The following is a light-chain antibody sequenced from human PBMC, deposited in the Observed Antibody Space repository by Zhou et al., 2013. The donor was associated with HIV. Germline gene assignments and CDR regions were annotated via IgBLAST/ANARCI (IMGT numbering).Light chain of an antibody. CDR3: MQALQDPT. J-gene: IGKJ1*01. Sequence: IVMTQTPLSLSVTPGQPASISCRSSQSLLYSDGRTYLYWYLQKPGQSPQLLIYEVSSRASGVPDRFSGSGSGTDFTLKISRVEAEDVGVYYCMQALQDPTFGQGTKVEMK. V-gene: IGKV2-29*01. CDR1: QSLLYSDGRTY. CDR2: EVS.